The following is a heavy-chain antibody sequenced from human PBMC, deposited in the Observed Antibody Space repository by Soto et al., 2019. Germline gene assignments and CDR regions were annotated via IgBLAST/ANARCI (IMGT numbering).Heavy chain of an antibody. CDR1: GYTVSSFY. V-gene: IGHV1-46*01. CDR2: MRPSDGST. D-gene: IGHD3-22*01. J-gene: IGHJ4*02. CDR3: ARGPALRYYDMSGYRGSFEY. Sequence: QVQLVQSGAEVVKPGDSLTISYRASGYTVSSFYLLWVRQAPGQGLEWMGVMRPSDGSTNYAQKFQGRVTMTRATSTNTVYMDLSSLRSDDTAVYYCARGPALRYYDMSGYRGSFEYWGLGTLVTVSS.